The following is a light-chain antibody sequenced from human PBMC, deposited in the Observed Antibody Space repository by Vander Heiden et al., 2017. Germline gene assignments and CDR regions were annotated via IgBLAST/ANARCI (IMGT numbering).Light chain of an antibody. CDR2: QDS. CDR1: KLGDKY. Sequence: SYELTQPPSVSVSPGQTASITCPGDKLGDKYACWYQQKPGQSPVLVIYQDSKRPSGIPERFSGSNSGNTATLTIGGTQAMDEADYYCQAWDSSTLYVFGTGTKVTVL. CDR3: QAWDSSTLYV. J-gene: IGLJ1*01. V-gene: IGLV3-1*01.